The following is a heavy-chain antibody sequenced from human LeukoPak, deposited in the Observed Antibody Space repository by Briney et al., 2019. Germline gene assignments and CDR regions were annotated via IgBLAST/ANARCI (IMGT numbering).Heavy chain of an antibody. J-gene: IGHJ5*02. Sequence: GESLKISCKGSGYNFTNYWIGWVRQMPGKGLEWMGIIYPGDSDTTYSPSFQGQVTISADKSISTAYLQWSSLKASDTAMYYCARSYSNSWSGFDPWGQGTLVTVSS. CDR1: GYNFTNYW. V-gene: IGHV5-51*01. CDR3: ARSYSNSWSGFDP. CDR2: IYPGDSDT. D-gene: IGHD6-13*01.